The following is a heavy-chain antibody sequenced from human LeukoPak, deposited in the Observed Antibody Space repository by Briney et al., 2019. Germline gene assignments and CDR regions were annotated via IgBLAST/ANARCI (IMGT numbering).Heavy chain of an antibody. CDR3: ARDLYSSRTNDAFVI. CDR2: IYYSGST. Sequence: SETLSLTCTVSGGSISSYYWSWIRQPPGKGLEWIGYIYYSGSTYYNPSLKRRVTISVDTSKKQFSLKLSSVTSADTAVYYCARDLYSSRTNDAFVIWGQGTMVTVSS. CDR1: GGSISSYY. J-gene: IGHJ3*02. D-gene: IGHD6-13*01. V-gene: IGHV4-59*12.